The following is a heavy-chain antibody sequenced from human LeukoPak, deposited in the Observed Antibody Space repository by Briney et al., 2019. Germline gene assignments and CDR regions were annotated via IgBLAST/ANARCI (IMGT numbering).Heavy chain of an antibody. V-gene: IGHV1-18*01. J-gene: IGHJ5*02. CDR2: ISAYNGNT. CDR1: GYTFTSYG. CDR3: ASQPGYYYDSSGYFNWFDP. Sequence: ASVKVSCKASGYTFTSYGISWVRQAPGQGLEWMGWISAYNGNTNYAQKLQGRVTMTTDTSTSTAYMELRSLRSDDTAVYYCASQPGYYYDSSGYFNWFDPWGQGTLVTVSS. D-gene: IGHD3-22*01.